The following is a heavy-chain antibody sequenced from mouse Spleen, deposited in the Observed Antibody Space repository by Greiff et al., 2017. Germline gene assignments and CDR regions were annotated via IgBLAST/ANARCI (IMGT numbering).Heavy chain of an antibody. V-gene: IGHV1-82*01. CDR3: ARGHATVSYFDY. Sequence: VQLQQSGPELVKPGASVKISCKASGYAFSSSWMNWVKQRPGKGLEWIGRIYPGDGDTNYNGKFKGKATLTADKSSSTAYMQLSSLTSEDSAVYFCARGHATVSYFDYWGQGTTLTVSS. CDR1: GYAFSSSW. J-gene: IGHJ2*01. CDR2: IYPGDGDT. D-gene: IGHD4-1*02.